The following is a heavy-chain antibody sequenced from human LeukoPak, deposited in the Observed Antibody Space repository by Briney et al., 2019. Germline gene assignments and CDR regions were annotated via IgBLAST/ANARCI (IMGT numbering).Heavy chain of an antibody. CDR1: GFTFSSYA. CDR3: AKDRWYYYDSSGYYLPSYFDY. Sequence: YPGGSLRLSCAASGFTFSSYAMSWVRQAPGKGLEWVSAISGSGGSTYYADSVKGRFTISRDNSKNTLYLQMNSLRAEDTAVYYCAKDRWYYYDSSGYYLPSYFDYWGQGTLVTVSS. D-gene: IGHD3-22*01. J-gene: IGHJ4*02. CDR2: ISGSGGST. V-gene: IGHV3-23*01.